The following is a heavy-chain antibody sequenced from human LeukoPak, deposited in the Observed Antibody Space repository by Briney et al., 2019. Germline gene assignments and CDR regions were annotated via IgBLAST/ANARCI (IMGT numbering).Heavy chain of an antibody. Sequence: SETLSLTCTVSGGSISGYYWSWIRQPPGKGLEWIGYIYYSGSTNYNPSLKSRVTMSVDTSKNQFSLKLSSVTAADTAVYYCTRGSIAYYYMDVWGKGTTVTISS. CDR1: GGSISGYY. CDR2: IYYSGST. V-gene: IGHV4-59*01. D-gene: IGHD3-22*01. CDR3: TRGSIAYYYMDV. J-gene: IGHJ6*03.